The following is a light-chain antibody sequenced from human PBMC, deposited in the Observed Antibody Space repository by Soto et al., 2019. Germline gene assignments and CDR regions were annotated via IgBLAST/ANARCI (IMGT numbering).Light chain of an antibody. CDR1: QSSSNY. CDR3: QQSYSTPPT. V-gene: IGKV1-39*01. Sequence: DIQMTQSPSSLSASVGDRVTITCRASQSSSNYLNWYQQKPGKAPKLLIYAASSLQGGVPSRFSGSGSGTDFTLTISSLQPEDFATYYCQQSYSTPPTFGGGTKVEIK. CDR2: AAS. J-gene: IGKJ4*01.